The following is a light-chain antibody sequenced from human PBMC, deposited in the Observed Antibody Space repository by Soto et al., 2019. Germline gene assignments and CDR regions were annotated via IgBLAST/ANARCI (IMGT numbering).Light chain of an antibody. Sequence: QSVVTQPPSVSGTPGQRVTIFCSGRRSNIGSNLVYWYQQLPGTAPKLLIFSNDQRPSGVPDRFSGSRSGTSASLAISGLRSEDEGDYFCAVWDETLIEVFGTGTKLTVL. CDR2: SND. CDR1: RSNIGSNL. V-gene: IGLV1-47*02. CDR3: AVWDETLIEV. J-gene: IGLJ1*01.